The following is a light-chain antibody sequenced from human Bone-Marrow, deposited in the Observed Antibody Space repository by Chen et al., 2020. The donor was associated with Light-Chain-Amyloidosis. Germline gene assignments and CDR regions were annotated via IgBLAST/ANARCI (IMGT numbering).Light chain of an antibody. CDR2: KNN. Sequence: QSVLTQPPSASGTPGQRVTISCSGSSSNIGNNYVYWYQQVPRTAPKLLIYKNNQRPSGVPYRFSGSRSGTSASLTISGLRSEDDADYYCAEWDDSLNGVVFGGGTKLTVL. CDR1: SSNIGNNY. V-gene: IGLV1-47*01. CDR3: AEWDDSLNGVV. J-gene: IGLJ2*01.